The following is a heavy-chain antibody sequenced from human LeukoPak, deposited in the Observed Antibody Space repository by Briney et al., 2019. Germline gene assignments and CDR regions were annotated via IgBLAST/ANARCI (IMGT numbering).Heavy chain of an antibody. V-gene: IGHV1-69*04. Sequence: SVKVSCKASGGTFSSYAISWVRQAPGQGLEWMGRIIPILGIANYAQKFQGRVTITADKSTSTAYMELSSLRSEDTAVYYCASGDYDSSGYSDYWGQGTLVTVSS. CDR1: GGTFSSYA. CDR2: IIPILGIA. J-gene: IGHJ4*02. CDR3: ASGDYDSSGYSDY. D-gene: IGHD3-22*01.